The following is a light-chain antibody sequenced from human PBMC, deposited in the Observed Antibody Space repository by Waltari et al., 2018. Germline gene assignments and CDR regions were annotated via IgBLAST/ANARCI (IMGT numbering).Light chain of an antibody. V-gene: IGKV3-11*01. CDR1: QSVYNF. CDR3: QQRANWPPLT. Sequence: EVVLTQSPATLSSSPGERATLPCRPSQSVYNFLAWYQQKPGQAPRLLIYEASQRATGIPARFSGSGSGTDFTLTISNLEPEDVAVYYCQQRANWPPLTFGGGTKVEIK. CDR2: EAS. J-gene: IGKJ4*01.